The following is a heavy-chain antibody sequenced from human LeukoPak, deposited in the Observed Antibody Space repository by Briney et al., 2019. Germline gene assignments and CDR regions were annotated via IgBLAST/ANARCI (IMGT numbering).Heavy chain of an antibody. CDR3: ARRSGGWYAAEY. CDR2: IYYSGST. J-gene: IGHJ4*02. Sequence: PSETLALTCTVSGGSISSYYWTWIRQPPGKGLEYIGYIYYSGSTDYNPSLRSRVTISLDTSKNQFSLKLSSVTAADTAVYYCARRSGGWYAAEYWGQGTLVTVSS. V-gene: IGHV4-59*08. D-gene: IGHD6-19*01. CDR1: GGSISSYY.